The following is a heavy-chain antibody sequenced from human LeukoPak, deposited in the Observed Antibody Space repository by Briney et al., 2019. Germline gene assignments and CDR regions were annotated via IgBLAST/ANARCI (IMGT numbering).Heavy chain of an antibody. CDR2: VSSSGAYI. V-gene: IGHV3-21*01. CDR1: GFTFSSYA. CDR3: ARVVGNYRYYFDS. J-gene: IGHJ4*02. D-gene: IGHD3-22*01. Sequence: GGSLSLSCAASGFTFSSYATNWIRQAPGKGLEWVSSVSSSGAYIYYADLVEGRFTISRDNAKNSLFLQMNSLRAEDTAVYYCARVVGNYRYYFDSWGQGTLVTVSS.